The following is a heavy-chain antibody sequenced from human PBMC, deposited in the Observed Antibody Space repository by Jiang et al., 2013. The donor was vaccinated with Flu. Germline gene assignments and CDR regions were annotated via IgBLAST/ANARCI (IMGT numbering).Heavy chain of an antibody. CDR2: GET. V-gene: IGHV1-46*01. D-gene: IGHD1-26*01. Sequence: GETIYAQKFQGRVTMTRDTSTSTVYMELSSLRSEDTAVYYCVRGSYQSKXQIDYWGQGTLVTVSS. CDR3: VRGSYQSKXQIDY. J-gene: IGHJ4*02.